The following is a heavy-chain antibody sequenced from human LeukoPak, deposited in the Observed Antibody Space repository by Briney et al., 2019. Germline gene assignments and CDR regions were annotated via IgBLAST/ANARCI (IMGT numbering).Heavy chain of an antibody. CDR2: IYSDNT. Sequence: GGSLRLSCTVSGFTVSSNSMSWVRQAPGKGLEWVSFIYSDNTHYSDSVKGRFTISRDNSKNTLYLQMNSLRAEDTAVYYCARGAYYHSSGYQPTPLHAFDIWGQGTMVTVSS. V-gene: IGHV3-53*01. CDR3: ARGAYYHSSGYQPTPLHAFDI. J-gene: IGHJ3*02. D-gene: IGHD3-22*01. CDR1: GFTVSSNS.